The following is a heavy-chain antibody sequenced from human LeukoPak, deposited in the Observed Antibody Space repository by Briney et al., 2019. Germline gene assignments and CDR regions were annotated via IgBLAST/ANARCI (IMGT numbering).Heavy chain of an antibody. CDR2: ITNNGATT. V-gene: IGHV3-23*01. CDR3: AKDWGYGSGTYYPH. D-gene: IGHD3-10*01. Sequence: PGGSQRLSCAASGFTFSSNSMNWVRQAPGRGLEWVSVITNNGATTYYADSVKGRFTISRDNSKNMLYLQMNSLRAEDTAVYYCAKDWGYGSGTYYPHWGQGTLVTVSS. CDR1: GFTFSSNS. J-gene: IGHJ4*02.